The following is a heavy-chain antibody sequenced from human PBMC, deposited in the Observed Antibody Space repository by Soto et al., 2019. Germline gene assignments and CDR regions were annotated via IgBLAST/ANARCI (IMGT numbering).Heavy chain of an antibody. V-gene: IGHV1-69*01. CDR2: IIPIFGTA. D-gene: IGHD3-22*01. Sequence: QVQLVQSGAEVKKPGSSVKVSCKASGDTFSSYAISWVRQAPGQGLEWMGGIIPIFGTANYAQKCQGRVTITADESTSTAYMELSSLRSEDTAVYYCARDGSGYRSRASPMDVWGQGTTVTVSS. CDR3: ARDGSGYRSRASPMDV. J-gene: IGHJ6*02. CDR1: GDTFSSYA.